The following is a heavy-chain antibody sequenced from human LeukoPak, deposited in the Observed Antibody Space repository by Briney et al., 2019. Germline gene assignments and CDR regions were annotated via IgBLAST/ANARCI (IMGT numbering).Heavy chain of an antibody. D-gene: IGHD3-10*01. CDR1: GFSFSSYS. J-gene: IGHJ4*02. V-gene: IGHV3-21*01. CDR2: IISSSSYI. Sequence: AESLRLSCAASGFSFSSYSMSCVRQAPRRGREWVSSIISSSSYIYYTDSVKGRFTISRDNAKNSLYLQMNSLRAEDTAVYYCARGGSDYWGQGAMVTVSS. CDR3: ARGGSDY.